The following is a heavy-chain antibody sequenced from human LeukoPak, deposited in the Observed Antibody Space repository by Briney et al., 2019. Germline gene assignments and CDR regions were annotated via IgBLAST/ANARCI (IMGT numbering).Heavy chain of an antibody. D-gene: IGHD1-26*01. CDR1: GFTVSSNY. CDR2: IYSGGST. V-gene: IGHV3-53*01. J-gene: IGHJ4*02. CDR3: ARDLSGAADY. Sequence: GGSLRLSCAASGFTVSSNYMSWVRQAPGKGLEWVSVIYSGGSTYYADSVRGRFTISRDNSKNTLYLQMNSLRAEDTAVYYCARDLSGAADYWGQGTLVTVSS.